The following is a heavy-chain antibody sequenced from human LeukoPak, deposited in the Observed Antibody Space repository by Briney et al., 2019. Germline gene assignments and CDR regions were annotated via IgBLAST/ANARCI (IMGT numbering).Heavy chain of an antibody. Sequence: GGSLRLSCTASGFTFGDYAMSWFRQAPGKGLEWVGFIRSKAYGGTTEYAASVKGRFTISRDDSKSIAYLQVNSLKTEDTAVYYCTRDSDYYDSSGYYSTSHFDYWGQGTLVTVSS. J-gene: IGHJ4*02. CDR3: TRDSDYYDSSGYYSTSHFDY. D-gene: IGHD3-22*01. V-gene: IGHV3-49*03. CDR2: IRSKAYGGTT. CDR1: GFTFGDYA.